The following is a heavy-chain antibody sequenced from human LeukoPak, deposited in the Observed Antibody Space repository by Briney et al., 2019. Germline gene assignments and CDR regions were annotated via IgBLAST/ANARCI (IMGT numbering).Heavy chain of an antibody. CDR2: ISTSSSYI. D-gene: IGHD5-12*01. V-gene: IGHV3-21*01. CDR1: GFTFSSNS. CDR3: ARDRVGVSAYDSLFDY. Sequence: GGSLRLSCAASGFTFSSNSMNWVRQAPGKGLEWVSSISTSSSYIYYADSVKGRFTISRDNAKKSPYLQMNSLRAEDTAVYYCARDRVGVSAYDSLFDYWGQGTLVTVSS. J-gene: IGHJ4*02.